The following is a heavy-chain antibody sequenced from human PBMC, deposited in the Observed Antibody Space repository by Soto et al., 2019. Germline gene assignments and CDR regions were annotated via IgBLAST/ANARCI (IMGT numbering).Heavy chain of an antibody. CDR2: IIPILGIA. D-gene: IGHD6-13*01. CDR3: AREAAAGYYYYYGMDV. J-gene: IGHJ6*02. V-gene: IGHV1-69*08. CDR1: GGTFSSYT. Sequence: QVQLVQSGAEVKKPGSSVKVSCKASGGTFSSYTISWVRQAPGQGLEWMGRIIPILGIANYAQKFQGRVTITXXKXTXXAYMELSSLRSEDTAVYYCAREAAAGYYYYYGMDVWGQGTTVTVSS.